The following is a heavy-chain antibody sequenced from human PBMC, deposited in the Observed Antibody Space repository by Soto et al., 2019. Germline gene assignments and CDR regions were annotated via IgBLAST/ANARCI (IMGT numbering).Heavy chain of an antibody. V-gene: IGHV3-33*06. CDR3: VKDHCGGDCYSNPYFDY. J-gene: IGHJ4*02. D-gene: IGHD2-21*02. Sequence: QVQLVESGGGVVQPGRSLRLSCAASGFTFSTYGIHWVRQAPGKGLEWLAVLWYDGSKKYYADSVQGRFTISRDNSKNTVNVQMNSLRAEDTAMYYCVKDHCGGDCYSNPYFDYWGQGTLVPVSS. CDR1: GFTFSTYG. CDR2: LWYDGSKK.